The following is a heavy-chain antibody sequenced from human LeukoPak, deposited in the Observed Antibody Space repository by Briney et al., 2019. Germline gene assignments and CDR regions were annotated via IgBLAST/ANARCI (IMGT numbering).Heavy chain of an antibody. V-gene: IGHV4-59*01. CDR2: IYYSGST. Sequence: SETLSLXCTVSGGSISSYYWSWIRQPPGKGLEWIGYIYYSGSTNYNPSLKSRVTISVDTSKNQFSLKLSSVTAADTAVYYCARGQPSSSSDDYWGQGTLVTVSS. J-gene: IGHJ4*02. CDR1: GGSISSYY. CDR3: ARGQPSSSSDDY. D-gene: IGHD6-6*01.